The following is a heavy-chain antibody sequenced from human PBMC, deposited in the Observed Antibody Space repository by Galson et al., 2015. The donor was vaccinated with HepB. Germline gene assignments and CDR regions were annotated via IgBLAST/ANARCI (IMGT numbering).Heavy chain of an antibody. CDR2: TYYRSKWIY. V-gene: IGHV6-1*01. CDR1: GDSVSSNYAV. CDR3: AYGVDV. J-gene: IGHJ6*02. Sequence: CAISGDSVSSNYAVWNWIRQSPSRGLEWLGRTYYRSKWIYDYAESVKSRITITPDTSENLVSLQLHSVIPEDAAVYYCAYGVDVWGQGTTVTVSS.